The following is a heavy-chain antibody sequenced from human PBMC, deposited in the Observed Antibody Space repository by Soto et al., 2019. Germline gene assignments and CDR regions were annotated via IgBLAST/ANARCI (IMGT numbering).Heavy chain of an antibody. CDR2: ISWNSGSI. V-gene: IGHV3-9*01. CDR1: GFTFDDYA. D-gene: IGHD6-25*01. J-gene: IGHJ4*02. CDR3: AKDGDSSGWHHFGY. Sequence: EVQLVESGGGLVQPGRSLRLSCAASGFTFDDYAMHWVRQAPGKGLEWVSGISWNSGSIGYADSVKGRFTISRDNAKNSLYLQMNSLRAEDTALYYCAKDGDSSGWHHFGYWGQGTLVTVSS.